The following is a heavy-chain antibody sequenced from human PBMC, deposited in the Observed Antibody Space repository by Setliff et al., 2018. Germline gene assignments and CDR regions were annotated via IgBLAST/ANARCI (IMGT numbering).Heavy chain of an antibody. Sequence: GSLRLSCAASGFTFSTYWMSWVRQTPGKGLEWVANIKQDGSDIKYVDSVKGRFTISRDNAKNSLSLQMNNLRTEDTAVYYCFGAGTCSYWGQGTLVTVSS. D-gene: IGHD3-10*01. J-gene: IGHJ4*02. CDR2: IKQDGSDI. CDR1: GFTFSTYW. CDR3: FGAGTCSY. V-gene: IGHV3-7*01.